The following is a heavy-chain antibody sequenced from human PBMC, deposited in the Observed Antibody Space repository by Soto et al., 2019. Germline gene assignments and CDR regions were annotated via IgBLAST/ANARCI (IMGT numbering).Heavy chain of an antibody. V-gene: IGHV5-51*01. J-gene: IGHJ3*02. CDR2: INPRYSHV. CDR3: LSPDYPQDVWYHTYDI. D-gene: IGHD3-16*01. CDR1: DCAFPAYL. Sequence: ESLKISCNGFDCAFPAYLIGWVRQIPGKGLGWMWGINPRYSHVKYSPPFEGQVTISADKSINTASLPWRSRHPSHTSMYYCLSPDYPQDVWYHTYDIWGQGTMVTVSS.